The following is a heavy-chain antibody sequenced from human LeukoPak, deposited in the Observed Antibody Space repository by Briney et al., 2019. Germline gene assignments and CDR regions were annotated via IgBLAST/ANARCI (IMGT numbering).Heavy chain of an antibody. Sequence: SQTLSLTCAISGDSLSSNSVTWNWTRHSPSRGLEWLGRTYYRSTCYNDYAVSVRGRITVNPDTSKNQFSLHLNSVTPEDTAVYYCARRLTQYDCFDPWGQGILVTVSS. CDR1: GDSLSSNSVT. J-gene: IGHJ5*02. D-gene: IGHD2-2*01. CDR3: ARRLTQYDCFDP. V-gene: IGHV6-1*01. CDR2: TYYRSTCYN.